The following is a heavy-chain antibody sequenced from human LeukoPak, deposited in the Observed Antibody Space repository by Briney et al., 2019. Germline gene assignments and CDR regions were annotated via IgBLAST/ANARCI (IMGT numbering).Heavy chain of an antibody. J-gene: IGHJ4*02. CDR2: IYTSGST. D-gene: IGHD1-26*01. Sequence: PSQTLSLTCTVSGGSISSGSYYWSWIRQPAGKGLEWIGRIYTSGSTNYNPSLKSRVTMSVDTSKNQFSLKLSSVTAADTAVYYCARDRSYWLEFDYWGQGTLVTVSS. CDR1: GGSISSGSYY. CDR3: ARDRSYWLEFDY. V-gene: IGHV4-61*02.